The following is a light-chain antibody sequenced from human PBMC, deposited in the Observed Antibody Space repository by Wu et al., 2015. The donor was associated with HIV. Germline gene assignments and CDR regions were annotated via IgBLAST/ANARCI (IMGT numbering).Light chain of an antibody. CDR3: QQYDNWPPWT. Sequence: EVVLTQSPGTLSLSPGERATLSCRASQYVSSSHLAWYQQKPGQAPRLLIYGTSSRTTGIPDRFSGSGSGTEFTLTISNVQSEDFAVYYCQQYDNWPPWTFGQGTKVEIK. CDR2: GTS. J-gene: IGKJ1*01. CDR1: QYVSSSH. V-gene: IGKV3-20*01.